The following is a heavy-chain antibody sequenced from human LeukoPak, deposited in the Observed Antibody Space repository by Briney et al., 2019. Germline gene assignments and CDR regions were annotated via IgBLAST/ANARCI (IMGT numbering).Heavy chain of an antibody. J-gene: IGHJ3*02. D-gene: IGHD3-22*01. Sequence: SETLSLTCTVSGGSISSGSYYWSWIRQPAGKGLEWIGRIYTSGSTNYNPSLKSRVTISVDTSKNQFSLKLSSVTAADTAVYYCARASHYYDSSCYYVDAFDIWGQGTMVTVSS. CDR2: IYTSGST. CDR3: ARASHYYDSSCYYVDAFDI. V-gene: IGHV4-61*02. CDR1: GGSISSGSYY.